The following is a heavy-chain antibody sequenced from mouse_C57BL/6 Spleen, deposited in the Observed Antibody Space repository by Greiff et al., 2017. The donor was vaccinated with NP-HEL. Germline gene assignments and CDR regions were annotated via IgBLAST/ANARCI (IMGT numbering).Heavy chain of an antibody. J-gene: IGHJ4*01. CDR1: GYTFTSYW. V-gene: IGHV1-64*01. CDR3: ASWDVGHYYAMDY. D-gene: IGHD4-1*01. Sequence: QVQLQQPGAELVKPGASVKLSCKASGYTFTSYWMHWVKQRPGQGLEWIGMIHPNSGSTNYNEKFKSKATLTVDKSSSTAYMQLSSLTSEDSAVYYCASWDVGHYYAMDYWGQGTSVTVSS. CDR2: IHPNSGST.